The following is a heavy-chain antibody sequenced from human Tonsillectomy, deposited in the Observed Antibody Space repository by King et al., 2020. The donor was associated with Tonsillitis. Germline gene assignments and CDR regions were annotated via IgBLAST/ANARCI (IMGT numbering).Heavy chain of an antibody. D-gene: IGHD3-22*01. V-gene: IGHV3-9*01. J-gene: IGHJ4*02. CDR3: AKGSYDSSGYLDY. CDR2: ISWNSGSI. Sequence: QLVQSGGGLVQPGRSLSLSCAASGFTFDDYAMHWVRQAPGKGLEWVSGISWNSGSIGYADSVKGRFTISRDNAKNSLYLQMNSLRAEDTALYYCAKGSYDSSGYLDYWGQGTLVTVSS. CDR1: GFTFDDYA.